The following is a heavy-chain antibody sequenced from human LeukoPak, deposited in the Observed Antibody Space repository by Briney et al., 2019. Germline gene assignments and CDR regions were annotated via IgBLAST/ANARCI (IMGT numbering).Heavy chain of an antibody. CDR2: ISGSGGVT. CDR1: GFTFSNAW. CDR3: ARCEAARFYYYMDV. J-gene: IGHJ6*03. Sequence: LSGGSLRLSCAASGFTFSNAWMSWVRQAPGKGLEWVSIISGSGGVTYYADSVKGRFTISRDNSKNTLYLQMNSLRAEDTAVYYCARCEAARFYYYMDVWGKGTTVTVSS. V-gene: IGHV3-23*01. D-gene: IGHD6-6*01.